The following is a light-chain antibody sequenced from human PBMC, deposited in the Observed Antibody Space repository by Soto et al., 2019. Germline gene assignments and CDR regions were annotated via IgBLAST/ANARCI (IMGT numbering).Light chain of an antibody. CDR3: QKLNSYPFI. CDR2: AAS. V-gene: IGKV1-9*01. CDR1: QGIDTY. Sequence: DIQLTQSPSFLSASVGDIVTITCRASQGIDTYLAWYQQKPGKAPKLLIYAASILQSGVPSRFSGSGSGTEFTLTISSLQPEDFATYYCQKLNSYPFIFGQGTRLEIK. J-gene: IGKJ5*01.